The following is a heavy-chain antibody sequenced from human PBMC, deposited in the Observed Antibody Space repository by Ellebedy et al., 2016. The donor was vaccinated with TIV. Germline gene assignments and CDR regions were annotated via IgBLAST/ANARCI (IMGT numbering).Heavy chain of an antibody. CDR2: IYQDGSQK. V-gene: IGHV3-7*01. Sequence: PGGSLRPSCAASGFNFRSYWMGWVRQAPGKGLAWVANIYQDGSQKYYVDSAEGRFTISRDNAKNSLYLEMKSLRGEETAVYYWAGRGSYGEYAVQVNNWFDVWGQGIPVTVSP. D-gene: IGHD4-17*01. J-gene: IGHJ5*02. CDR3: AGRGSYGEYAVQVNNWFDV. CDR1: GFNFRSYW.